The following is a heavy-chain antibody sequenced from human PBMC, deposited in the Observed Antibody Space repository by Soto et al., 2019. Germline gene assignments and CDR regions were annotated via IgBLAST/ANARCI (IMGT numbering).Heavy chain of an antibody. J-gene: IGHJ4*02. CDR1: GFTFSSYS. V-gene: IGHV3-21*01. D-gene: IGHD3-22*01. CDR3: ARGLFYYDSSGYLGY. Sequence: EVQLVESGGGLVKPGGSLRLSCAASGFTFSSYSMNWVRQAPGKGLEWVSSISSSSSYIYYADSVKGRFTISRDNAKNSLYLQMNRLRAEDTAVYYCARGLFYYDSSGYLGYWGQGTLVTVSS. CDR2: ISSSSSYI.